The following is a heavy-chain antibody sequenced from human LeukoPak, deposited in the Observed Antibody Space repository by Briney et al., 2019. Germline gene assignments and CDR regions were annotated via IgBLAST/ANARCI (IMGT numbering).Heavy chain of an antibody. Sequence: GGSPRLSCAATGFTFSSYSMNWVRQAPGKGLEWVSSISSSSSYIYYADSVKGRFTISRDNAKNSLYLQMNSLRAEDTAVYYCARDEGRSGSVENWGQGTLVTVSS. CDR1: GFTFSSYS. CDR2: ISSSSSYI. D-gene: IGHD3-22*01. V-gene: IGHV3-21*01. J-gene: IGHJ4*02. CDR3: ARDEGRSGSVEN.